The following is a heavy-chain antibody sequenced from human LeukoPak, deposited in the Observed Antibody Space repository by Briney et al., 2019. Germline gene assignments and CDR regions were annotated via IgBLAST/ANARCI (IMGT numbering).Heavy chain of an antibody. CDR3: ARVAGVYSSSPRFDP. V-gene: IGHV4-61*02. CDR2: IYTSGST. D-gene: IGHD6-13*01. CDR1: GGSISSGSYY. Sequence: PSETLSLTCTVSGGSISSGSYYWSWIRQPAGKGLEWIGRIYTSGSTNYNPSLKSRVTMSVDTSKNQFSLKLSSVTAADTAVYYCARVAGVYSSSPRFDPWGQGTLVTVSS. J-gene: IGHJ5*02.